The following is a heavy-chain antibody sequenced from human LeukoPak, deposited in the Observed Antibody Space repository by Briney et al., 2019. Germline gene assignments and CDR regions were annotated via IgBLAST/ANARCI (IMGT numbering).Heavy chain of an antibody. CDR1: GFTFSSYS. CDR2: ISSSGSTI. V-gene: IGHV3-48*04. CDR3: ARGPYCSSTSCYPYYYGMDV. Sequence: GGSLRLSCAASGFTFSSYSMNWVRQAPGKGLGWVSYISSSGSTIYYADSVKGRFTISRDNAKNSLYLQMNSLRAEDTAVYYCARGPYCSSTSCYPYYYGMDVWGQGTTVTVS. J-gene: IGHJ6*02. D-gene: IGHD2-2*01.